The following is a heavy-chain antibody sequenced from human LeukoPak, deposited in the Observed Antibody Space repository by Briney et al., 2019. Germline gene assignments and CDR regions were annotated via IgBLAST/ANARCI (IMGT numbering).Heavy chain of an antibody. V-gene: IGHV3-11*01. CDR3: ARDRHYDFWSGPDAFDI. J-gene: IGHJ3*02. CDR2: ISSSGSTI. CDR1: GLTFSDYY. Sequence: GGSLRLSCAASGLTFSDYYMSWIRQAPGKGLEWVSYISSSGSTIYYADSVKGRFTISRDNAKNSLYLQMNSLRAEDTAVYYCARDRHYDFWSGPDAFDIWGQGTMVTVSS. D-gene: IGHD3-3*01.